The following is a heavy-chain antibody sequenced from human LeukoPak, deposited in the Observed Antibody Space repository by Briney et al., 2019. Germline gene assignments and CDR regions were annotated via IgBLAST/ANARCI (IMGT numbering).Heavy chain of an antibody. CDR2: ISAYNGNT. Sequence: ASVKVSCKASGYTFTTYAMNWVRQAPGQGLEWMGWISAYNGNTNYAQKLQGRVTMTTDTSTSTAYMELRSLRSDDTAVYYCARAYDYDSSGYYYVRYAFDIWGQGTMVTVSS. CDR3: ARAYDYDSSGYYYVRYAFDI. CDR1: GYTFTTYA. D-gene: IGHD3-22*01. V-gene: IGHV1-18*01. J-gene: IGHJ3*02.